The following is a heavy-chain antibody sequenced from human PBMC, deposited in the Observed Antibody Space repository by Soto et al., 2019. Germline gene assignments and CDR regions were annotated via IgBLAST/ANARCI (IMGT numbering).Heavy chain of an antibody. V-gene: IGHV4-4*02. CDR3: ARLVYDPRLNYMYFDF. CDR1: GVSISSGNW. Sequence: SETLSLTCAVSGVSISSGNWWTWVRQSPQRGLEYIGEIFHDGTANYYQSFERRVAISVDTSKNQFSLKLTSVTAADTAIYFCARLVYDPRLNYMYFDFWGQGTLVTVSS. D-gene: IGHD3-10*01. CDR2: IFHDGTA. J-gene: IGHJ4*02.